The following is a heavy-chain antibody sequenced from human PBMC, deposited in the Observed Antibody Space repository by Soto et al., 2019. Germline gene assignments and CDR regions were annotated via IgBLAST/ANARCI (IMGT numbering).Heavy chain of an antibody. V-gene: IGHV1-3*05. D-gene: IGHD2-21*01. CDR1: GYTFTSYA. J-gene: IGHJ4*02. CDR2: INAGNGNT. CDR3: ARSIVVVSALDD. Sequence: QVQLVQSGAEEKKPGASVKVSCKASGYTFTSYAMHWVRQAPGQRLEWMGWINAGNGNTKYAQKFQGRVTITRDTTASTAYMELSSLRSEDTAVYYCARSIVVVSALDDWGQGTLVTVCS.